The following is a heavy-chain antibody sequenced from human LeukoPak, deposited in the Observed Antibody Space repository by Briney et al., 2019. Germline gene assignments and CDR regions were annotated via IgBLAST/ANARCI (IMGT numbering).Heavy chain of an antibody. CDR2: IYYSGST. CDR1: GGSISSYY. J-gene: IGHJ3*02. V-gene: IGHV4-59*01. CDR3: ARGGDSGSYPDAFDI. D-gene: IGHD1-26*01. Sequence: KPSETLSLTCTVSGGSISSYYWSWIRQPPGKGLEWIGYIYYSGSTNYNPSLKSRVTISVDTSKNQFSLKLSSVTAADTAVYYCARGGDSGSYPDAFDIWGQGTMVTVSS.